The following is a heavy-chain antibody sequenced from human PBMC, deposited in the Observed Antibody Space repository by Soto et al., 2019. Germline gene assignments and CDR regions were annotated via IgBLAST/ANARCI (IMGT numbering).Heavy chain of an antibody. J-gene: IGHJ4*02. V-gene: IGHV1-69*01. D-gene: IGHD3-16*01. Sequence: QVQLVQSGAEVKKPGSSVKVSCKASGDTFSSYAISWVRQAPGQGLEWMGGIVPIFGTTNYAQKFQGRVTITADESTSTAYMELNSLRSDDTSVYYCVSLMFKQPINYWGQGTLVTVSS. CDR3: VSLMFKQPINY. CDR1: GDTFSSYA. CDR2: IVPIFGTT.